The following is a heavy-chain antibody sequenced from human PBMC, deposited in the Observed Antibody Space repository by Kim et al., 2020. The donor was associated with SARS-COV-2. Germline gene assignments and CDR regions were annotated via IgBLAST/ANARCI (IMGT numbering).Heavy chain of an antibody. CDR3: TRIPGTTLAFLDAFDV. D-gene: IGHD1-1*01. Sequence: GGSLRLSCAASGFTFSDSPIHWVRQASGKGLEWVGRIRSKVYSYATSYAASVKGRFTISRDDSERTAYLQMNSLKTEDTAVYYCTRIPGTTLAFLDAFDVWGQGTTVTVSS. V-gene: IGHV3-73*01. J-gene: IGHJ3*01. CDR1: GFTFSDSP. CDR2: IRSKVYSYAT.